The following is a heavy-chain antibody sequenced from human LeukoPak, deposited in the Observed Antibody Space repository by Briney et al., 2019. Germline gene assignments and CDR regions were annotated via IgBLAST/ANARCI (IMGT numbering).Heavy chain of an antibody. CDR2: ISGSGGST. V-gene: IGHV3-23*01. Sequence: GGSLRLSCAAPGFTFSSYAMSWVRQAPGKGLEWVSAISGSGGSTYYADSVKGRFTISRDNSKNTLYLQMNSLRAEDTAVYYCARDKRERGYSYGHDYWGQGTLVTVSS. CDR1: GFTFSSYA. D-gene: IGHD5-18*01. CDR3: ARDKRERGYSYGHDY. J-gene: IGHJ4*02.